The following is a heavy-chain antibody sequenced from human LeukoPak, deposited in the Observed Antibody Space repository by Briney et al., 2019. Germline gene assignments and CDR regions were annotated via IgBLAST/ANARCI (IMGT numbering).Heavy chain of an antibody. CDR1: GFTFSSYS. J-gene: IGHJ4*02. CDR2: ISSSSSYI. CDR3: ARVLRYFDWSYDY. Sequence: GGSLRLSCAASGFTFSSYSMNWVRQAPGKGLEWVSSISSSSSYIYYADSVKGRFTISRDNAKNSLYLQMNSLRAEDTAVYYCARVLRYFDWSYDYWGQGTLVTVSS. D-gene: IGHD3-9*01. V-gene: IGHV3-21*01.